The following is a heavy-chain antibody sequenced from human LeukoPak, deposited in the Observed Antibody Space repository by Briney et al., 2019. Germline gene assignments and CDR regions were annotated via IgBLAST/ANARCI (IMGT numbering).Heavy chain of an antibody. Sequence: SETLSLTCTVSGGSISSYYWSWIRQPAGKGLEWIGRIYTSGSTNYNPSLKSRVTMSVDTSKNQFSLKLTSVTAADTAVYYCARDAALPGYYYYYKDVWGKGTTVTVSS. D-gene: IGHD6-13*01. CDR2: IYTSGST. CDR1: GGSISSYY. J-gene: IGHJ6*03. V-gene: IGHV4-4*07. CDR3: ARDAALPGYYYYYKDV.